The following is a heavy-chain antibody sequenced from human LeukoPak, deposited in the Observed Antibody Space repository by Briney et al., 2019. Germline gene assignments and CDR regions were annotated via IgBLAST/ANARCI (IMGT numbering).Heavy chain of an antibody. Sequence: GGSLRLSCAASGFTFSSYSMNWVRQAPGKGLEWVSYISSSSSTIYYADSVKGRFTISRDNAKNSLYLQMNSLRAEDTAVYYCARDVTGYSYGDWGQGTLVTVSS. CDR2: ISSSSSTI. J-gene: IGHJ4*02. D-gene: IGHD5-18*01. V-gene: IGHV3-48*04. CDR1: GFTFSSYS. CDR3: ARDVTGYSYGD.